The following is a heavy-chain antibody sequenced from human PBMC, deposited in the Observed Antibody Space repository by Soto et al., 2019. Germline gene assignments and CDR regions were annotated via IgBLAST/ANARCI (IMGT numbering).Heavy chain of an antibody. CDR2: INSDGSGT. CDR3: QSGIAAAGSIDY. Sequence: EVQLVESGGGLVQPGGSLRLSCAASGFTFSSYWMHWVRQAPGKGLVWVSRINSDGSGTTYADSVKGRFTISRDNAKNTLYLQMNSLIAEDSAVYYCQSGIAAAGSIDYWGQGTLVTVYS. D-gene: IGHD6-13*01. CDR1: GFTFSSYW. V-gene: IGHV3-74*01. J-gene: IGHJ4*02.